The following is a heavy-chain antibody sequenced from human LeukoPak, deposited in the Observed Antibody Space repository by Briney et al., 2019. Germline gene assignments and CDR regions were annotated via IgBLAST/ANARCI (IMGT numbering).Heavy chain of an antibody. J-gene: IGHJ4*02. D-gene: IGHD5-24*01. V-gene: IGHV3-21*01. Sequence: PGGSLRLSCAASDFTFSSYSMNWVRQAPGKGLEWVSSISTSSSYIYYADSVKGRFTISRDNAKNSPYLQMNSLRAEDTAVYYCARGRWSFDYWGQGTLVTVST. CDR1: DFTFSSYS. CDR2: ISTSSSYI. CDR3: ARGRWSFDY.